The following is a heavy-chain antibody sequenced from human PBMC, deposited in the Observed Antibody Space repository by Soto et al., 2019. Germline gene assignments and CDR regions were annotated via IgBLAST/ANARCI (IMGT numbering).Heavy chain of an antibody. CDR2: IYYSGST. CDR1: GGSISSGGYY. CDR3: ARGGQILLGYGMDV. J-gene: IGHJ6*02. Sequence: SETLSLTCTVSGGSISSGGYYWSWIRQHPGKGLEWIGYIYYSGSTYYSPSLKSRVTISVDTSKNQFSLKLSSVTAADTAVYYCARGGQILLGYGMDVWGQGTTVTVSS. V-gene: IGHV4-31*03. D-gene: IGHD1-26*01.